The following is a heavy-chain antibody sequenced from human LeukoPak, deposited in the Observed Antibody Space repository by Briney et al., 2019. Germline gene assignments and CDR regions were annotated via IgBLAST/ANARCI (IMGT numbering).Heavy chain of an antibody. CDR1: GYTFTSYD. V-gene: IGHV1-18*01. CDR2: MNPNSGNT. D-gene: IGHD6-13*01. J-gene: IGHJ6*03. Sequence: ASVKVSCKASGYTFTSYDINWVRQATGQGLEWMGWMNPNSGNTNYAQKLQGRVTMTTDTSTSTAYMELRSLRSDDTAVYYCARDSPYSSSWGYYMDVWGKGTTVTVSS. CDR3: ARDSPYSSSWGYYMDV.